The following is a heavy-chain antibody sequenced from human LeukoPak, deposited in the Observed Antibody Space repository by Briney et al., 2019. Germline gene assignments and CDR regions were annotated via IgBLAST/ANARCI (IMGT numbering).Heavy chain of an antibody. D-gene: IGHD4-17*01. Sequence: PGGSLRLSCAASGFTFSTYAMTWVRQAPGRGLEWVSTIRGSGGSTYYADSVKGRFTISRDISKNTLYLQMNSLRAEDTAVYYCAKDLTVTTLGYFQHWGQGTLVTVSS. CDR1: GFTFSTYA. CDR3: AKDLTVTTLGYFQH. CDR2: IRGSGGST. J-gene: IGHJ1*01. V-gene: IGHV3-23*01.